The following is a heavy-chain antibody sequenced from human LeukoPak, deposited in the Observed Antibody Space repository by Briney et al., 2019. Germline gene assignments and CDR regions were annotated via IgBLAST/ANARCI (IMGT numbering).Heavy chain of an antibody. J-gene: IGHJ5*02. CDR1: GGSISSYY. V-gene: IGHV4-59*08. Sequence: PSETLSLTCTVSGGSISSYYWSWIRQPPGKGLEWIGYIYYSGSTNYNPSLKSRVTISVDTSKNQFSLKLSSVTAADTAVYYCARHGSFILTGPRRWFDPWGQGTLVTVSS. CDR2: IYYSGST. CDR3: ARHGSFILTGPRRWFDP. D-gene: IGHD3-9*01.